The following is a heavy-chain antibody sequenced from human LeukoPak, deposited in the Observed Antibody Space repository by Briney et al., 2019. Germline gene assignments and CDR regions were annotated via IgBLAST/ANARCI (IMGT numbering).Heavy chain of an antibody. Sequence: ASVKVSCKASGYTFTDYYMHWVRQAPGQGLEWMGWINPNSGATNYAQKFQGRVTMTSDTSISTAYMELSRLKSDDTAVYYCARGGGNGVGWVGQYYYMDVWGKGTTVTVSS. J-gene: IGHJ6*03. V-gene: IGHV1-2*02. CDR2: INPNSGAT. CDR1: GYTFTDYY. D-gene: IGHD3-3*01. CDR3: ARGGGNGVGWVGQYYYMDV.